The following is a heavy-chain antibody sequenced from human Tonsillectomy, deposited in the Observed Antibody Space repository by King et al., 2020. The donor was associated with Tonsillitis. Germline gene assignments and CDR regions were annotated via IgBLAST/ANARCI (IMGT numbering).Heavy chain of an antibody. CDR3: AGSSWYYFDY. CDR1: GFTFSSYW. D-gene: IGHD6-13*01. CDR2: INTDGSGA. Sequence: VQLVESGGGLVQPGGSLRLSCAASGFTFSSYWMHWVRQAPGKGLVWVSRINTDGSGAKYADSVKDRFTISRDNAKKTLYLQMNSLRAEDTAVYYCAGSSWYYFDYWGQGALVTVSS. V-gene: IGHV3-74*03. J-gene: IGHJ4*02.